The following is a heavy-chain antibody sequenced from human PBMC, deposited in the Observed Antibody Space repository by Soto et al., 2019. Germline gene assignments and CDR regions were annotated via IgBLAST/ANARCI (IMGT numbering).Heavy chain of an antibody. CDR3: ARYSALSGTYYFDY. CDR2: ISQRGSA. V-gene: IGHV4-4*02. D-gene: IGHD6-13*01. Sequence: QVQLQESGPGLVKPSGTLSLTCDVSGASISSVYWWSWVRQSPGKGLEWIGEISQRGSANYRPSLKSRVTMSLDTSKNQFSLRLTSVAAADPAVYYCARYSALSGTYYFDYWGQGTLVTVSS. CDR1: GASISSVYW. J-gene: IGHJ4*02.